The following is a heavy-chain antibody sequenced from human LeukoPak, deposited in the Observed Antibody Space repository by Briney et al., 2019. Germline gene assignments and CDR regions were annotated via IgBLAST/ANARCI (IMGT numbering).Heavy chain of an antibody. Sequence: SETLSLTCTVSGYSISSGYYWGWIRQPPGKGLEWIGSIYHSGSTYYNPSLKSRVTMSVDTPKNQFSLKLSSVTTADTAVYYCARVTFWSGYYTHFDYWGQGTLVTVSS. D-gene: IGHD3-3*01. CDR3: ARVTFWSGYYTHFDY. CDR2: IYHSGST. J-gene: IGHJ4*02. V-gene: IGHV4-38-2*02. CDR1: GYSISSGYY.